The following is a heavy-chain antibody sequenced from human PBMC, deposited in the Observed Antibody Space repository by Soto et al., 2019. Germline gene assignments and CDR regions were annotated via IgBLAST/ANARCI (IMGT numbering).Heavy chain of an antibody. CDR2: ISGSGGST. CDR1: GFTFSSYP. Sequence: GGSLKLSCAASGFTFSSYPLSWGRQAQGKGLEWVSAISGSGGSTYYADSVKGRFTISRDNSKNTLYLQMNSLRAEDTAVYYCAKDRGIAAAGTENDYWGQGTLVTVSS. D-gene: IGHD6-13*01. CDR3: AKDRGIAAAGTENDY. J-gene: IGHJ4*02. V-gene: IGHV3-23*01.